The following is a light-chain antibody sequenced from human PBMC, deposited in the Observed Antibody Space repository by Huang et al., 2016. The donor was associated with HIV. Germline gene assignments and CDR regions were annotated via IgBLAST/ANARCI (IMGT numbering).Light chain of an antibody. CDR1: QSVGGK. V-gene: IGKV3-15*01. CDR2: GAS. J-gene: IGKJ4*01. Sequence: ILLTQFPATLSVSPGQSVPLSFRASQSVGGKLAWYQQRPGQAPRLLIYGASTRVPTIPDRFRGSGSGTEFTLTISRLQSEDFAVYYCQQDDTWPPLTFGGGTKV. CDR3: QQDDTWPPLT.